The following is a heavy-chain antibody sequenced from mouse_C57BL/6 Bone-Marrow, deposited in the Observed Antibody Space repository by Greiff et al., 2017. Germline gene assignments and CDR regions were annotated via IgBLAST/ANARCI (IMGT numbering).Heavy chain of an antibody. V-gene: IGHV1-47*01. J-gene: IGHJ2*01. D-gene: IGHD2-4*01. CDR2: FHPYNDDT. CDR3: ARRCNYGEYYFDD. CDR1: GYTFTTYP. Sequence: VQLQQSGAELVKPGPSVKMSCKASGYTFTTYPIEWLKQNHGKSLEWIGNFHPYNDDTKYNEKFKGTATLTVETSSSTVYLELSRLTSDDSAVYYCARRCNYGEYYFDDWGKGTTLTVSS.